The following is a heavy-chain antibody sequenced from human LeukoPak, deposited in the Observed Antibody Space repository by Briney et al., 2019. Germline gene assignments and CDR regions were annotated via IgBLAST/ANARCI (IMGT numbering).Heavy chain of an antibody. CDR1: GGSLSSYT. CDR3: ARDHDSSGYYGNWFDP. Sequence: SETLSLTCTVSGGSLSSYTWSWIRQPAGKGLEWIGRIYTSGSTNYNPSLKSRVTMSVDTSKKPFSLKLSSVTAADTAVYYCARDHDSSGYYGNWFDPWGQGTLVTVSS. CDR2: IYTSGST. J-gene: IGHJ5*02. D-gene: IGHD3-22*01. V-gene: IGHV4-4*07.